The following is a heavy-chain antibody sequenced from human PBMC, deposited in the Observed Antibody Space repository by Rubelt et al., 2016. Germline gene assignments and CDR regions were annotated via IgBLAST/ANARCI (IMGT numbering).Heavy chain of an antibody. Sequence: QVQLVQSGAEVKKPGASVKVSCKASGYTFTSYYMHWVRQAPGQGLEWMGITNPSGGSTSYEQKCQGRVTMTTDTSTSTAYMELRSLRSDDTAVYYCARERDDYGDYWGQGNLVTVSS. CDR3: ARERDDYGDY. J-gene: IGHJ4*02. CDR1: GYTFTSYY. V-gene: IGHV1-46*01. D-gene: IGHD5-24*01. CDR2: TNPSGGST.